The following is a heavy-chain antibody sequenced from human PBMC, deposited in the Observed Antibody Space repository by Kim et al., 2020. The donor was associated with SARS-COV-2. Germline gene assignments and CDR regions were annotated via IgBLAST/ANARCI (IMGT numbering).Heavy chain of an antibody. V-gene: IGHV7-4-1*02. D-gene: IGHD6-6*01. CDR1: GYTFTSYA. CDR3: ARQSPGGLAAPPSV. J-gene: IGHJ4*02. CDR2: INTNTGNP. Sequence: ASVKVSCKASGYTFTSYAMNWVRQAPGQGLEWMGWINTNTGNPTYAQGFTGRFVFSLDTSVSTAYLQISSLKAEDTAVYYCARQSPGGLAAPPSVWGQGTLVTVSS.